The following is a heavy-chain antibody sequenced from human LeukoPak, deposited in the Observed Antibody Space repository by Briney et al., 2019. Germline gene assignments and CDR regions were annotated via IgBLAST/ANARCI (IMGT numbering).Heavy chain of an antibody. J-gene: IGHJ4*02. D-gene: IGHD1-1*01. CDR1: GFTFSSYD. Sequence: GGSLRLSCAASGFTFSSYDMLWVRHATGKGLEGVSAIGTAGDTYYPGAVSGRFTSHREKAKNSLDLQINSLGAGCASVYYCAREGERGHFDYWGRGALVSV. V-gene: IGHV3-13*01. CDR2: IGTAGDT. CDR3: AREGERGHFDY.